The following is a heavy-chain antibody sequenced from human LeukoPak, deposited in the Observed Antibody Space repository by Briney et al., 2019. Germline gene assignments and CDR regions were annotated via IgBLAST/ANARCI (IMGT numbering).Heavy chain of an antibody. D-gene: IGHD3-22*01. V-gene: IGHV1-69*13. CDR2: IIPIFGTA. CDR3: ASRPKYYYDRGEGYFDY. J-gene: IGHJ4*02. Sequence: ASVKVSCKASGGTFSSYAISWVRQAPGQGLEWMGGIIPIFGTANYAQKFQGRVTITADESTSTAYMELSSLRSEDTAVYYCASRPKYYYDRGEGYFDYWGQGTLVTVSS. CDR1: GGTFSSYA.